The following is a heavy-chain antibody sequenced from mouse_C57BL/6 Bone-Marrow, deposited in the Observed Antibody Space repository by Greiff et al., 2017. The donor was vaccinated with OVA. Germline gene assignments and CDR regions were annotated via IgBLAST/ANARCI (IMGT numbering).Heavy chain of an antibody. V-gene: IGHV14-4*01. CDR3: TPYGSSSLDY. D-gene: IGHD1-1*01. CDR2: IDPENGDT. CDR1: GFNIKDDY. Sequence: VQLQQSGAELVRPGASVKLSCTASGFNIKDDYMHWVKQRPEQGLEWIGWIDPENGDTEYASKFQGKATITADTSTNTAYLQLSSLTSEDTAVYYCTPYGSSSLDYWGQGTTLTVSS. J-gene: IGHJ2*01.